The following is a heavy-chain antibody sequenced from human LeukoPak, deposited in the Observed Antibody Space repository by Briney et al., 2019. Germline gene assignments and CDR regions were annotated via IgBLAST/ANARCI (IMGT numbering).Heavy chain of an antibody. CDR1: GFTFSSYG. CDR3: AKGINYYGSGSYYQGSYYFDY. V-gene: IGHV3-23*01. Sequence: GGSLRLSCAASGFTFSSYGMSWVRQAPGKGLEWVSAISGSGGSTYYADSVKGRFTISRDNSKNTLYLQINSLRAEDTAVYYCAKGINYYGSGSYYQGSYYFDYWGQGTLVTVSS. J-gene: IGHJ4*02. D-gene: IGHD3-10*01. CDR2: ISGSGGST.